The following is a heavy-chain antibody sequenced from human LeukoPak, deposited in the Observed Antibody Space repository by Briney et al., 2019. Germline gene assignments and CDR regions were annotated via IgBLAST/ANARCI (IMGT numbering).Heavy chain of an antibody. CDR1: GFTFDDYG. CDR2: ITWNGGYT. D-gene: IGHD3-22*01. V-gene: IGHV3-20*04. CDR3: AGTYYYDSSGFYPEFFQH. Sequence: GGSLRLSCAASGFTFDDYGMSWVRQAPGKGLEWVSGITWNGGYTGYADSVKGRFTISRDTAKNSLYLQMNSLRAEDTALYYCAGTYYYDSSGFYPEFFQHWGQGTLVIISS. J-gene: IGHJ1*01.